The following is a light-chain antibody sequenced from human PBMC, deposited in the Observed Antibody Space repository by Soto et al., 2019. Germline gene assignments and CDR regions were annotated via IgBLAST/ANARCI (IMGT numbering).Light chain of an antibody. J-gene: IGKJ3*01. CDR3: QQYHNWPPYT. CDR1: QSVSSN. V-gene: IGKV3-15*01. Sequence: DIVMTQSPATLSVSPGERASLSCRASQSVSSNLAWYQQEPGQAPRLLIYDASNRATGIPARFSGSGSGTEFTLTISSLQSEDSAFYYCQQYHNWPPYTFGPGTKVDIK. CDR2: DAS.